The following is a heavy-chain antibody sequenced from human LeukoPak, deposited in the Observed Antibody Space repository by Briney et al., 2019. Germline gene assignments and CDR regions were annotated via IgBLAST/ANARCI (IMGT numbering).Heavy chain of an antibody. CDR2: IYHSGST. D-gene: IGHD5-18*01. CDR3: ARGGIQLWVL. CDR1: GGSISSGGYY. V-gene: IGHV4-30-2*01. Sequence: SETLSLTCTVSGGSISSGGYYWSWIRQPPGKGLEWIGYIYHSGSTYYNPSLKSRVTISVDRSKNQFSLKLSSVPAADTAVYYCARGGIQLWVLWGQGTLVTVSS. J-gene: IGHJ4*02.